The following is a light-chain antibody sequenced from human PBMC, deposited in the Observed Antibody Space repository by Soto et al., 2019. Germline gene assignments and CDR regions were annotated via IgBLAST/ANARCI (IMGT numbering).Light chain of an antibody. CDR3: SSRTSGSTRV. CDR1: FSDVGGYDY. V-gene: IGLV2-14*01. J-gene: IGLJ1*01. Sequence: QSVLTQPASVSGSTGHSIAISCTGTFSDVGGYDYVSWYQQHPDKAPKLMIYEVTKRPSGVSNRFSGSKSGNTASLTISGLQPEDEADYYCSSRTSGSTRVFGSGTRSPS. CDR2: EVT.